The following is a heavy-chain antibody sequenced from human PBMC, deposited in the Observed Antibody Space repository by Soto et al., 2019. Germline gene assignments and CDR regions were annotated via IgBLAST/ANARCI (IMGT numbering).Heavy chain of an antibody. D-gene: IGHD1-26*01. CDR3: ATMGNPATGLHYFDY. J-gene: IGHJ4*02. CDR2: ISYSGST. V-gene: IGHV4-30-4*01. CDR1: GGSISSGNYY. Sequence: SETLSLTCTVSGGSISSGNYYWSWIRQPPGKGLEWIGFISYSGSTYYNASLKSRVTISVDTSKNQFSLNLSFVTAADTAVYYCATMGNPATGLHYFDYWGQGTLVTVSS.